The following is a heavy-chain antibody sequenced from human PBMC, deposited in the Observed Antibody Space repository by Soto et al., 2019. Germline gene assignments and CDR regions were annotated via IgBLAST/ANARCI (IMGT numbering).Heavy chain of an antibody. V-gene: IGHV4-4*02. Sequence: QVQLQESGPGLVKPSGTLSLTCAVSGGSISSSNWWSWVRQPPGKGLEWIGEIYHSGSTNYNPSLKSRVTISVDKSKNQFSLKLSSVTAADTAVYYCARVKYCSSTSCPVSYYGMDVWGQGTTVTASS. D-gene: IGHD2-2*01. CDR3: ARVKYCSSTSCPVSYYGMDV. CDR1: GGSISSSNW. CDR2: IYHSGST. J-gene: IGHJ6*02.